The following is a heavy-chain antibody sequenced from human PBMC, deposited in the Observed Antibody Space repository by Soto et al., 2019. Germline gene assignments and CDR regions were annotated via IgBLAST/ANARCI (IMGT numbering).Heavy chain of an antibody. V-gene: IGHV5-51*01. D-gene: IGHD3-3*01. J-gene: IGHJ4*02. CDR1: GYSFTSYW. CDR3: ARHGGYDFWSRYYTGIDY. CDR2: IYPGDSDT. Sequence: AESLTISCKVSGYSFTSYWIVWVLQMPGKGLEWMGIIYPGDSDTRYSPSFQGQVTIPADKSISTAYLQWSSLKASDTAMYYCARHGGYDFWSRYYTGIDYWGQGTLVTVSS.